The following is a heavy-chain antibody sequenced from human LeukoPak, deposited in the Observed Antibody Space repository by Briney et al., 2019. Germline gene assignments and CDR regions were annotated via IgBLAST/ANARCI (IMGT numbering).Heavy chain of an antibody. CDR1: GGSISSSNW. J-gene: IGHJ6*02. CDR2: IYHSGST. Sequence: SETLSLTCAVSGGSISSSNWWSWVRQPPGKGLEWIGEIYHSGSTNYNPSLKSRVTISVDKSKNQFSLKLSSVTAADTAVYYCARLNYYYDSSGYYYCYGMDVWGQGTTVTVSS. V-gene: IGHV4-4*02. CDR3: ARLNYYYDSSGYYYCYGMDV. D-gene: IGHD3-22*01.